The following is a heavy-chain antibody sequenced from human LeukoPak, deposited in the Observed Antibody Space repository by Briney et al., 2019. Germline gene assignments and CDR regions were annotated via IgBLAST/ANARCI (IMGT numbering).Heavy chain of an antibody. J-gene: IGHJ4*02. CDR1: GFTFSNYW. Sequence: GGSPRLSCAASGFTFSNYWMSWIRQAPGKGLEWVSYISSSGSTIYYADSVKGRFTISRDNAKNSLYLQMNSLRAEDTAVYYCARGYYDSSGYPVSPDYWGQGTLVTVSS. D-gene: IGHD3-22*01. CDR3: ARGYYDSSGYPVSPDY. CDR2: ISSSGSTI. V-gene: IGHV3-11*01.